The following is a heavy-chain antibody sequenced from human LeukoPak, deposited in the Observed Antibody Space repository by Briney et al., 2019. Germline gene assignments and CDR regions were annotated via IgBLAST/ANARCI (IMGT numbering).Heavy chain of an antibody. CDR2: IWYDGTYK. J-gene: IGHJ3*02. Sequence: GRSLRLSCAASGFTFSHYGMHWVRQAPGKGLEWVAVIWYDGTYKYYGDSVNGRFTISRDNLKSTMVLQMNSLREEDTAVYYCARWGITAAHDALDIWGQGAMVTVSS. V-gene: IGHV3-33*01. CDR3: ARWGITAAHDALDI. D-gene: IGHD6-13*01. CDR1: GFTFSHYG.